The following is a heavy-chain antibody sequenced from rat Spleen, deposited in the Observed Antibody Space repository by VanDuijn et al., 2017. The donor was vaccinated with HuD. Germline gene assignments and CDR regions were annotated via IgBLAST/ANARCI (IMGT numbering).Heavy chain of an antibody. CDR2: INSAGTT. V-gene: IGHV3-3*01. D-gene: IGHD1-11*01. CDR1: GYSITSNYR. CDR3: TRGDYGGYWFAY. J-gene: IGHJ3*01. Sequence: EVQLQESGPGLVKPSQSLSLTCSVTGYSITSNYRWNWIRRFPGSKLEWMGYINSAGTTNYNPSLKSRVSITRDTSKNQFFLQVNSVSTEDTATYYCTRGDYGGYWFAYWGQGTLVTVSS.